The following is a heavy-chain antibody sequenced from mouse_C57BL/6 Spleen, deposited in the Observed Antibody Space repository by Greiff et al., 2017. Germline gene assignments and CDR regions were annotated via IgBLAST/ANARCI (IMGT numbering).Heavy chain of an antibody. J-gene: IGHJ2*01. CDR3: ARELGRSFDY. CDR2: IDPSDSYT. V-gene: IGHV1-69*01. D-gene: IGHD4-1*01. Sequence: QVQLQQPVAELVMPGSSVKLSCKASGYTFTSYWMHWVKPRPGQGLEWIGEIDPSDSYTNYNQKFKGKSTLTVDKSSSTAYMQLSSLTSEDSAVYYCARELGRSFDYWGQGTTLTVSS. CDR1: GYTFTSYW.